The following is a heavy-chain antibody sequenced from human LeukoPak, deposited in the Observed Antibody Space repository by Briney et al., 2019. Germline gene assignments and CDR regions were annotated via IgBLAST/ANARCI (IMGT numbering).Heavy chain of an antibody. CDR1: GFAFSGSA. V-gene: IGHV3-23*01. CDR2: ISYSGANS. Sequence: GGSLRLSCAASGFAFSGSAMSWVRQAPGEGLEWVSLISYSGANSYYTDSVRGRFTISRDNAKNTLYLQMNSLRAEDTAVYYCARDLGYSRDWGQGTLVTVSS. J-gene: IGHJ4*02. D-gene: IGHD1-26*01. CDR3: ARDLGYSRD.